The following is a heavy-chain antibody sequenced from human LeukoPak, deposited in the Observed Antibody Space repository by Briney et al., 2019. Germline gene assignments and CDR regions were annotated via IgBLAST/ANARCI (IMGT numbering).Heavy chain of an antibody. J-gene: IGHJ4*02. D-gene: IGHD3-22*01. CDR3: ARLDSSGYYIFDY. CDR1: GYAFTSYD. Sequence: GASVKVSCKASGYAFTSYDINWVRQATGQGLEWMGWMNPNSGNTGYAQKFQGRVTMTRNTSISTAYMELSSLRSEDTAVYYCARLDSSGYYIFDYWGQGTLVTVSS. V-gene: IGHV1-8*01. CDR2: MNPNSGNT.